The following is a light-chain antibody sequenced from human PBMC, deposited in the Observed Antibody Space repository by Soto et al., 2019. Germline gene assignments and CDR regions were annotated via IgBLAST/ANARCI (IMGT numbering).Light chain of an antibody. CDR2: EGS. J-gene: IGLJ1*01. CDR1: SSDVGSYNL. V-gene: IGLV2-23*01. CDR3: CSYAGSSTYV. Sequence: SALTQPASVSGSPGQSITISCTGTSSDVGSYNLVSWCQQHPGKAPKLMIYEGSKRPSGVSNRFSGSKSGNTASLTISGLQAEDEADYYCCSYAGSSTYVFGTGTKLTVL.